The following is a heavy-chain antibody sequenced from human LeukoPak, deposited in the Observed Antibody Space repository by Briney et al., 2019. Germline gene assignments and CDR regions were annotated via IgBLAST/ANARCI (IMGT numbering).Heavy chain of an antibody. J-gene: IGHJ4*02. Sequence: PGGSLRLSCAASGFTFSSYSMNWVRQAPGKGLEWVSSISSSSSYIYYADSVKGRFTISRDKAKNSLYLQMNSLRAEDTAAYYCASSSPIDYWGQGTLVTVSS. CDR2: ISSSSSYI. CDR1: GFTFSSYS. CDR3: ASSSPIDY. D-gene: IGHD6-6*01. V-gene: IGHV3-21*01.